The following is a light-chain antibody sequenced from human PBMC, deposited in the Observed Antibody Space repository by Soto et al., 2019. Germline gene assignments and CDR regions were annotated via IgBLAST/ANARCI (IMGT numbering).Light chain of an antibody. V-gene: IGKV1-6*01. CDR2: ATS. Sequence: AIQMTQSPSSLSASVGDTVTITCRASQDIEDDLGWYQQKPGKAPKLLIYATSSLQSGVPSRFSGSGSCTDFSLSIRSLQPEDSATYYCLHDYNYPRTFGQGTKVGIK. CDR3: LHDYNYPRT. J-gene: IGKJ1*01. CDR1: QDIEDD.